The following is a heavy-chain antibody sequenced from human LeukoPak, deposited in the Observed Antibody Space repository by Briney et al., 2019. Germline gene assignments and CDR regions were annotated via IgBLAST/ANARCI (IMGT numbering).Heavy chain of an antibody. CDR3: ARLNTIFGVVDYYYMDV. CDR2: IYPGDSDT. V-gene: IGHV5-51*01. CDR1: GSSFTSYW. Sequence: GASLKISCKGSGSSFTSYWIAWVRQMPGKGLEWMGIIYPGDSDTRYSPSFQGQVTISADKSISTAYLQWSSLKASDTAMYYCARLNTIFGVVDYYYMDVWGKGTTVTVSS. D-gene: IGHD3-3*01. J-gene: IGHJ6*03.